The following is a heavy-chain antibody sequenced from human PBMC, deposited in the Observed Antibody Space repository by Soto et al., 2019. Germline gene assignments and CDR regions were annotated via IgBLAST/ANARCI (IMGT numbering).Heavy chain of an antibody. Sequence: SETLSLTCTVSGGSISSGGYYWSWIRQHPGKGLEWIGYIYYSGSTYYNPSLKSRVTISVDTSKNQFSLKLSSVTAADTAVYYCARERYCSGGSCQNWFDPWGQGTLVTVS. CDR2: IYYSGST. V-gene: IGHV4-31*03. J-gene: IGHJ5*02. CDR3: ARERYCSGGSCQNWFDP. CDR1: GGSISSGGYY. D-gene: IGHD2-15*01.